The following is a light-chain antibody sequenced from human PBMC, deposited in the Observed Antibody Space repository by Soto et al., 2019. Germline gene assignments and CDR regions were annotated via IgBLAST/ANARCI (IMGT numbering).Light chain of an antibody. J-gene: IGLJ2*01. Sequence: SYELTQPPSVSVAPGKTARITCGGNNIGSKSVHWYQQKPGQAPVLVIYYDSDRPSGIPERFSGSNSGNTATLTISRVEAEDEADYYCQVWDSLVVFGGGTQLTVL. CDR2: YDS. CDR1: NIGSKS. CDR3: QVWDSLVV. V-gene: IGLV3-21*04.